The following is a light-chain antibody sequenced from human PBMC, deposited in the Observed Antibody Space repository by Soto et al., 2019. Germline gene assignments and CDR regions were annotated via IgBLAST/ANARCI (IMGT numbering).Light chain of an antibody. J-gene: IGLJ6*01. CDR1: NSNIGAGFD. V-gene: IGLV1-40*01. CDR2: ADN. Sequence: QSVLTQPPSVSGAPGQGVTISCTGSNSNIGAGFDVHWYQHLPGTAPKLLIYADNHRPSGVPDRFSGSKSGTSASLAITGLQAEDEGDYYCQSYDTSLGIAYVFGTGTQLTVL. CDR3: QSYDTSLGIAYV.